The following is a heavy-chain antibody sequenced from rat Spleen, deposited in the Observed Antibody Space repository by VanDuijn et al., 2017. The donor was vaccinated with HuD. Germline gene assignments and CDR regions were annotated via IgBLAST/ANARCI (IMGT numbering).Heavy chain of an antibody. V-gene: IGHV2-15*01. CDR1: GFSLTHYH. CDR3: ARPNQLGGYWYLDF. J-gene: IGHJ1*01. D-gene: IGHD3-4*01. CDR2: TWAGGGE. Sequence: QVQLKESGPGLVQPSQTLSLTCTDSGFSLTHYHVTSPRQSPGKSLAWMGTTWAGGGEDYHWTVRSRLSISRDTTKSQVFLKMNSLQPEDTGTYYCARPNQLGGYWYLDFWGPGTMVTVSS.